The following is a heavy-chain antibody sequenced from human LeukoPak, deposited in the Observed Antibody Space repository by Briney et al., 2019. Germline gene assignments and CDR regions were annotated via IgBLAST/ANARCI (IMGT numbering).Heavy chain of an antibody. J-gene: IGHJ4*02. Sequence: GGSLRLSCAASGFTFSSYAMHWVRQAPGKGLEWVAVISYDGSNKYCADSVKGRFTISRDNSKNTLYLQMNSLRAEDTAVYYCVTMVRGVTDYWGQGTLVTVSS. V-gene: IGHV3-30-3*01. D-gene: IGHD3-10*01. CDR2: ISYDGSNK. CDR3: VTMVRGVTDY. CDR1: GFTFSSYA.